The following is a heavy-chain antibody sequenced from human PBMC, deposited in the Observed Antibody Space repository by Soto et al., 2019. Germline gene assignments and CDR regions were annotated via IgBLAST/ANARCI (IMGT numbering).Heavy chain of an antibody. D-gene: IGHD3-10*01. CDR2: ISSSGSTI. CDR3: ARVMNRIGAPHAFDI. V-gene: IGHV3-11*01. Sequence: GGSLRLSCAASGFTFSDYYMSWIRQAPGKGLEWVSYISSSGSTIYYADSVKGRFTIPRDNAKNSLYLQMNSLRAEDTAVYYCARVMNRIGAPHAFDIWGQGTMVTVSS. J-gene: IGHJ3*02. CDR1: GFTFSDYY.